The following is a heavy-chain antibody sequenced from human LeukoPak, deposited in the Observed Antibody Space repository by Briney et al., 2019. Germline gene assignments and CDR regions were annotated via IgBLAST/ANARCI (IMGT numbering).Heavy chain of an antibody. J-gene: IGHJ5*02. V-gene: IGHV4-30-2*01. CDR2: IYHSGST. Sequence: PSETLSLTCTVSGDSISSGGYYWSWIRQPPGKGLEWIGYIYHSGSTYYNPSLKSRVTISVDRSKNQFSLKLSSVTAADTAVYYCARLPSIAAAGNFDPWGQGTLVTVSS. CDR1: GDSISSGGYY. D-gene: IGHD6-13*01. CDR3: ARLPSIAAAGNFDP.